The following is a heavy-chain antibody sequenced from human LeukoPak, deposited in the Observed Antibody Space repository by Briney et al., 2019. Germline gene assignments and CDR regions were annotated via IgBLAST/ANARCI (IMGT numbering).Heavy chain of an antibody. J-gene: IGHJ5*02. CDR2: INHSGST. CDR3: ARGAVRGNSGFDP. V-gene: IGHV4-34*01. D-gene: IGHD3-10*01. CDR1: GGSFSGYY. Sequence: SETLSLTCAVYGGSFSGYYWSWIRQPPGKGLEWIGEINHSGSTNYNPSLKSRVTISVDTSKNQFSLKLSSVTAADTAVYYCARGAVRGNSGFDPWGQGTLVTVSS.